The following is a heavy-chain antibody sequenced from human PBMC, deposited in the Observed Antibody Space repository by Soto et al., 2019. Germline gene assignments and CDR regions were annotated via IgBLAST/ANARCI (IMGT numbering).Heavy chain of an antibody. CDR2: INHSGST. V-gene: IGHV4-34*01. Sequence: SETLSLTCAVYGGSFSGYYWSWIRQPPGKGLEWIGEINHSGSTNYNPSLKSRATISVDTSKNQFSLKLSSVTAADTAVYYCARSGGRYYGSGSYAMHYYYGMDVWGQGTTVTVSS. D-gene: IGHD3-10*01. J-gene: IGHJ6*02. CDR1: GGSFSGYY. CDR3: ARSGGRYYGSGSYAMHYYYGMDV.